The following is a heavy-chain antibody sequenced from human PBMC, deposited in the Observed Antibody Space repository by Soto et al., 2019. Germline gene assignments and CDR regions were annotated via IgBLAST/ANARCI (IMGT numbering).Heavy chain of an antibody. J-gene: IGHJ5*02. V-gene: IGHV3-23*01. CDR1: YC. Sequence: YCLSCIRKTQGKGLEWVSVISGSGVSTNYADSVKGRFTISRDNSKNTLYLQMNSLRAEDTAIYYCANPPEISGSYPPWGQGTLVTVSS. CDR2: ISGSGVST. CDR3: ANPPEISGSYPP. D-gene: IGHD1-26*01.